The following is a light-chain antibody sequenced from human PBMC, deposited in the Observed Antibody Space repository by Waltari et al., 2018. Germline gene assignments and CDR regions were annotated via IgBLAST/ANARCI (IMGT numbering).Light chain of an antibody. CDR3: QQYDTHMWT. CDR1: QNISKW. CDR2: KAS. J-gene: IGKJ1*01. V-gene: IGKV1-5*03. Sequence: DIQMTQSPSTLSASVGDRVTIPCRASQNISKWLAWYQQKPGKAPNLLIYKASSLQRGVPSRFSGIGSGTEFTLTISSLQPDDFATYHCQQYDTHMWTSGQGTKVEIK.